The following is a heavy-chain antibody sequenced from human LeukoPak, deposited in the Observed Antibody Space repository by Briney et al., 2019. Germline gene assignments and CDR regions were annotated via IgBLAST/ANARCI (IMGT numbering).Heavy chain of an antibody. CDR2: ISSSSSYI. D-gene: IGHD2-15*01. CDR3: ARGAGECSGRSCFVINWFDP. Sequence: GGSLRLSCAASGFTFSSYSMNWVRQAPGKGLEWVSSISSSSSYIYYADSVKGRFTISRDNAKNSLYLQMNSLRAEDTAVYYCARGAGECSGRSCFVINWFDPWGQGTLVTVSS. CDR1: GFTFSSYS. V-gene: IGHV3-21*01. J-gene: IGHJ5*02.